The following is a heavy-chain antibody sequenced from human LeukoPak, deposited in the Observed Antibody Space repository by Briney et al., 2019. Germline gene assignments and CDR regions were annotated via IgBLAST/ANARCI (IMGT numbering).Heavy chain of an antibody. J-gene: IGHJ4*02. D-gene: IGHD3-16*01. CDR3: ARALGRAYHTGFEY. CDR2: ISGSGGST. V-gene: IGHV3-23*01. Sequence: GGSLRLSCATSGFSFGSYAMSWVRQAPGKGLEWVSAISGSGGSTYYADSVKGRFTISRDNSKNTLYLQMNSLRPEDTAVYYCARALGRAYHTGFEYWGQGTLVTVSS. CDR1: GFSFGSYA.